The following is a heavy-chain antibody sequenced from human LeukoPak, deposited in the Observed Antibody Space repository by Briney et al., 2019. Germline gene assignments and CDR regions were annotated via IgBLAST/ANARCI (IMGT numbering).Heavy chain of an antibody. CDR1: GFTFSSYA. J-gene: IGHJ4*02. CDR2: ISYDGSNK. D-gene: IGHD1-26*01. V-gene: IGHV3-30*04. Sequence: GGSLRLSCAASGFTFSSYAMHWVRQAPGKGLEWVAVISYDGSNKYYADSVKGRFTISRDNSKNTLYLQMNSLRAEDTAVYYCARDPSGSYAYFDYWGQGTLVTVSS. CDR3: ARDPSGSYAYFDY.